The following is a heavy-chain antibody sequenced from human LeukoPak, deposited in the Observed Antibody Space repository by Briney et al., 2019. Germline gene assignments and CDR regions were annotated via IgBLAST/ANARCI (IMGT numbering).Heavy chain of an antibody. J-gene: IGHJ4*02. D-gene: IGHD1-26*01. V-gene: IGHV3-11*01. CDR3: AREARGSGRDFDY. Sequence: NPGGSLRPSCAASGFSFSDFYMSWIRQAPGMGLEWISYIGTRSNPIYYADSVKGRFTISRDDAKNSLYLQMNSLRDEDTAVYFCAREARGSGRDFDYWGQGILVTVSS. CDR1: GFSFSDFY. CDR2: IGTRSNPI.